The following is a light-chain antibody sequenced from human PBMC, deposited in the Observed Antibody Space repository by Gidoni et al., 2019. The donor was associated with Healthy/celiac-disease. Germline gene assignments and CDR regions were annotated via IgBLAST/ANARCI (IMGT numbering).Light chain of an antibody. V-gene: IGKV1-9*01. Sequence: DIQLTQSPSFLSASVGDRVTITCPASQGISSYLAWYQQKPGKAPKLLIYAASTLQSGVPSRFSGSGSGTEFTLTISSLQPEDFATYYCQQLNSYPLTFGPGTKVDIK. CDR1: QGISSY. CDR3: QQLNSYPLT. CDR2: AAS. J-gene: IGKJ3*01.